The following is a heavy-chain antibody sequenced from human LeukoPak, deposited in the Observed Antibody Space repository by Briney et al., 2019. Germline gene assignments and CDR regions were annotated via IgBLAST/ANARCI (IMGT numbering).Heavy chain of an antibody. CDR2: ISGSGGST. D-gene: IGHD2-2*03. V-gene: IGHV3-23*01. J-gene: IGHJ4*02. CDR1: GFTFSSYS. Sequence: GGSLRLSCAASGFTFSSYSMSWVRQAPGKGLEWVSGISGSGGSTYYADSVKGRFTISRDNSKSTLYLQMNSLKAEDTAVYYCARVPWISGPYFDYWGQGTLVTVSS. CDR3: ARVPWISGPYFDY.